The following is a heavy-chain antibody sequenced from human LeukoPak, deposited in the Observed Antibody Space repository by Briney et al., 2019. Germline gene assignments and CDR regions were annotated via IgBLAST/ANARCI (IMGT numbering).Heavy chain of an antibody. Sequence: PGGSLRLSCAAPGFTFSNYVMTWVRQAPGKGLEWVSSITGSGSSTYYADSVKGRFTISRDNSKHTPYLQMTSLRAEDTAQYYCAKDSQYYYDSSGFYAHWGQGILVTVSS. J-gene: IGHJ4*02. CDR2: ITGSGSST. CDR1: GFTFSNYV. V-gene: IGHV3-23*01. CDR3: AKDSQYYYDSSGFYAH. D-gene: IGHD3-22*01.